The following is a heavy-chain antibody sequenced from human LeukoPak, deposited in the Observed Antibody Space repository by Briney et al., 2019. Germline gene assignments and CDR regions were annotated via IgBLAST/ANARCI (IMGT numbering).Heavy chain of an antibody. D-gene: IGHD6-19*01. V-gene: IGHV3-23*01. Sequence: PGGSLRLSCDASGFTFSTYAMTWVRQAPGKGLEWVSGISAGGSSTYYAASVKGRFTISRDNSRNILYLQMNSLRGDDTAVYYCARGARIAVAGTDYYYGMDVWGQGTTVTVSS. J-gene: IGHJ6*02. CDR1: GFTFSTYA. CDR3: ARGARIAVAGTDYYYGMDV. CDR2: ISAGGSST.